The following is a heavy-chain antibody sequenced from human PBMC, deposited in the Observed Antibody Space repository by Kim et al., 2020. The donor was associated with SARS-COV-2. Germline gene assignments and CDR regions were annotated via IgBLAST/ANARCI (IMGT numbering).Heavy chain of an antibody. J-gene: IGHJ3*02. Sequence: YNPSLTGLVNIPVDTSNHQFSLKLSSLTAADTAVYYCARENFGSGKYAFDIWGRGTMVTVSS. V-gene: IGHV4-30-2*05. CDR3: ARENFGSGKYAFDI. D-gene: IGHD3-10*01.